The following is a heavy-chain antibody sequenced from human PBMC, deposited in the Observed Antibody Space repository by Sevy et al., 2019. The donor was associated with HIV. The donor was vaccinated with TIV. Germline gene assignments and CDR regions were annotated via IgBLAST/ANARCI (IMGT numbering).Heavy chain of an antibody. D-gene: IGHD6-19*01. CDR3: ARPALSGWYFDF. CDR1: GFTFSSYS. CDR2: ISSSSDSSRTL. V-gene: IGHV3-48*01. Sequence: GGSLRLSCVASGFTFSSYSMNWVRQAPGKGLEWVSYISSSSDSSRTLYYADSVKGRFSSSSDNAKNSVHLQMTSLRVEDTAVYYCARPALSGWYFDFWGHGTLVTVSS. J-gene: IGHJ4*01.